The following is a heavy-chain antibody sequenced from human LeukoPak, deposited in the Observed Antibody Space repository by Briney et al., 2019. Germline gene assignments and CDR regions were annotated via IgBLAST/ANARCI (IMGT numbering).Heavy chain of an antibody. V-gene: IGHV3-23*01. CDR2: ISTSDGST. CDR3: TKFDY. J-gene: IGHJ4*02. CDR1: GFTFNNSA. Sequence: VGSLRLSCAASGFTFNNSAISWVRQTPGKGLEWVSTISTSDGSTFFADSVKGRFTISRDNSKNTLFLQMNSLRAEDTALYYCTKFDYWGQGALVTVSS.